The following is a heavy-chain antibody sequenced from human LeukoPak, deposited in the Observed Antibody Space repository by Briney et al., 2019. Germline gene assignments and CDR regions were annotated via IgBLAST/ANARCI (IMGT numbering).Heavy chain of an antibody. CDR2: IYHSGST. J-gene: IGHJ4*02. CDR3: ARSYNTGYSSGWYVGY. CDR1: GYSISSGYY. D-gene: IGHD6-19*01. Sequence: SETLSLTCTVSGYSISSGYYWGWIRPPPGKGLEWIGSIYHSGSTYYNPSLKSRVTISVDTSKNQFSLKLSSVTAADTAVYYCARSYNTGYSSGWYVGYWGQGTLVTVSS. V-gene: IGHV4-38-2*02.